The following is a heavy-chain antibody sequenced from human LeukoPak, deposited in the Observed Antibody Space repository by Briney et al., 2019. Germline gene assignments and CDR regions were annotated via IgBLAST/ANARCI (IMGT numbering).Heavy chain of an antibody. D-gene: IGHD1-14*01. CDR1: GFTFSNYG. V-gene: IGHV3-30*02. Sequence: GGSLRLSCGASGFTFSNYGMLWVRQAPDKGLEWVAFIRYDGNNKLYADSMKGRFTISRDNSKNTLYLHINSLRAEDTAVYYCVKDNPLDYWGQGTLVIVSS. CDR2: IRYDGNNK. J-gene: IGHJ4*02. CDR3: VKDNPLDY.